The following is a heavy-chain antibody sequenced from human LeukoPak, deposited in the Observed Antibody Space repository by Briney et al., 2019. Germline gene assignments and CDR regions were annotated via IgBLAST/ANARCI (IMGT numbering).Heavy chain of an antibody. Sequence: GGSLRLSCTASGFTFGDYAMSWVRQAPGKGLEWVGFIRSKAYGGTTEYAASVKGRFTISRDDSKSIAYLQMNSLKTEDTAVYYCTKDDYSNNYYMDVWGKGTTVTVSS. CDR3: TKDDYSNNYYMDV. J-gene: IGHJ6*03. CDR2: IRSKAYGGTT. V-gene: IGHV3-49*04. CDR1: GFTFGDYA. D-gene: IGHD4-11*01.